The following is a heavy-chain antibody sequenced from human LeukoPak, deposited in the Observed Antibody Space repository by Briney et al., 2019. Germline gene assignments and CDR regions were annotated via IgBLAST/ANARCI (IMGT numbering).Heavy chain of an antibody. CDR1: GGSISSSNW. D-gene: IGHD6-19*01. CDR2: IYHSGST. Sequence: SGTLSLTCAVSGGSISSSNWWSWVRQPPGKGLEWIGEIYHSGSTNYNPSLKSRVTISVDKSKNQFSLKLSSVTAADTAVYYCARGRIAVAGTYYYYMDVWGKGTTVTVSS. CDR3: ARGRIAVAGTYYYYMDV. V-gene: IGHV4-4*02. J-gene: IGHJ6*03.